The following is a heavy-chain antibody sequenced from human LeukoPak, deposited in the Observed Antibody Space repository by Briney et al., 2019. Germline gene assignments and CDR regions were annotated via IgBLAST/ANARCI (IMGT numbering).Heavy chain of an antibody. V-gene: IGHV4-39*07. CDR3: ARGYSGYDWGEDYSDYYYMDV. CDR1: GGSISSSSYY. J-gene: IGHJ6*03. D-gene: IGHD5-12*01. Sequence: SETLSLTCTVSGGSISSSSYYWGWIRQPPGKGLEWIGSIYYSGSTYYNPSLKSRVTISVDTSKNQFSLKLSSVTAADTAVYYCARGYSGYDWGEDYSDYYYMDVWGKGTTVTISS. CDR2: IYYSGST.